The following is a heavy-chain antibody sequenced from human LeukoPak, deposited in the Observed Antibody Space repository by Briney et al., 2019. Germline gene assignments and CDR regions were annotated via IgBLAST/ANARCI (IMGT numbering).Heavy chain of an antibody. D-gene: IGHD1-26*01. J-gene: IGHJ4*02. V-gene: IGHV4-34*01. CDR1: GGSFSGYY. CDR3: ARGRRYSGSSRTFDY. Sequence: KPSETLSLTCAVYGGSFSGYYWSWIRQPPGKGLEWIGEINHSGSTNYNPSLKSRVTISVDTSKNQFSLKLSSVTAADTAVYYCARGRRYSGSSRTFDYWGQGTLVTVSS. CDR2: INHSGST.